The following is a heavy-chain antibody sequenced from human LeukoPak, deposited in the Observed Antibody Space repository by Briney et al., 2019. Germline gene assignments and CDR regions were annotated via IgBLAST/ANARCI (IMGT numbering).Heavy chain of an antibody. CDR3: VLGFRAVLMQD. CDR1: DASISDRTW. Sequence: SGTLSLTCDVSDASISDRTWWSWVRQSPGKGLEWIGEVYSDYTNYNPSLQSRVTVSVDRSNNQFSLNLKSLTAADTAVYFCVLGFRAVLMQDWGQGIQVTVSS. CDR2: VYSDYT. D-gene: IGHD2-8*01. J-gene: IGHJ4*02. V-gene: IGHV4-4*02.